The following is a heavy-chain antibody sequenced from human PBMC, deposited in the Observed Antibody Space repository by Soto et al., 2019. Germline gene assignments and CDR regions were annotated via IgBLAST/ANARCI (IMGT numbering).Heavy chain of an antibody. V-gene: IGHV4-30-4*01. Sequence: PSETLSLTCTVSGGSISSGDYYWSWIRQPPGKGLEWIGYIYYSGSTYYNPSLKSRVTISIDTSKNQFSLKLSSVTAADTAVYYCARGPKAGYSIRIRQYNWFDPWGQGTLVTVSS. CDR2: IYYSGST. CDR1: GGSISSGDYY. CDR3: ARGPKAGYSIRIRQYNWFDP. J-gene: IGHJ5*02. D-gene: IGHD6-13*01.